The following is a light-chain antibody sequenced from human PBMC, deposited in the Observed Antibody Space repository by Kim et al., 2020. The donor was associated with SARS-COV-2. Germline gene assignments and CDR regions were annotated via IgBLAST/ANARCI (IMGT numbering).Light chain of an antibody. CDR1: SNNVGNQG. CDR3: SVWDSSLSVWV. CDR2: RNN. V-gene: IGLV10-54*01. J-gene: IGLJ3*02. Sequence: QAGLTQPPSVSKGLRQTATLTCTGNSNNVGNQGAAWLQQHQGHPPKLLSYRNNNRPSGISERLSASRSGNTASLTIAELQPEDEADYYCSVWDSSLSVWVFGGGTQLTVL.